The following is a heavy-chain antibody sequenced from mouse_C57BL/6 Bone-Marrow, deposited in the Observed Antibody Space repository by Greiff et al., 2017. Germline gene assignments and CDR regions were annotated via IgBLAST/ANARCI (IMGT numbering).Heavy chain of an antibody. CDR1: GFTFSSYG. V-gene: IGHV5-6*01. J-gene: IGHJ1*03. CDR3: ARRGYYGSIFYWYFDV. CDR2: ISSGGSYT. Sequence: EVQLQESGGDLVKPGGSLKLSCAASGFTFSSYGMSWVRQTPDNRLEWVATISSGGSYTYYPDSVKGRFTISRDNAKNTLYLHMSSLKSDDTSMYYCARRGYYGSIFYWYFDVWGTGTTVTVAS. D-gene: IGHD1-1*01.